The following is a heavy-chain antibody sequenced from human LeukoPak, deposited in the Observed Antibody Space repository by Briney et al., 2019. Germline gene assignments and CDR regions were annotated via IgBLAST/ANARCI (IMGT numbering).Heavy chain of an antibody. D-gene: IGHD2-2*01. J-gene: IGHJ6*03. CDR1: GYTFTSYD. Sequence: GASVKLSCKASGYTFTSYDINWVRQATGQGLEWMGWMHPNSGNTGYAQKFQGRVTITRNTSISTAYMELSSLRSEDTGVYYCARAGPLPRRVPAATRFGRGYYMDVWGKGTTVTVSS. CDR3: ARAGPLPRRVPAATRFGRGYYMDV. V-gene: IGHV1-8*03. CDR2: MHPNSGNT.